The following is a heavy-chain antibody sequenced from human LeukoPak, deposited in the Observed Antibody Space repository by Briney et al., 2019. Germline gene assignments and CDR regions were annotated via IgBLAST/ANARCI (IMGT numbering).Heavy chain of an antibody. CDR1: GFTFSDYY. CDR3: ARTLAVADH. Sequence: GGSLRLSCAASGFTFSDYYMTWIRQAPGKGLEWISYIGYSATTVYYADSVRGRFTISRDDAKDSLFLQMDSLRAEDTAVYYCARTLAVADHWGQGTLVTVSS. D-gene: IGHD6-19*01. CDR2: IGYSATTV. J-gene: IGHJ4*02. V-gene: IGHV3-11*01.